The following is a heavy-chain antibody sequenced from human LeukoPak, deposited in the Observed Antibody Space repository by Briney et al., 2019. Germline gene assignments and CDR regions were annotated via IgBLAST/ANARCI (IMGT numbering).Heavy chain of an antibody. CDR3: ARASPESSRRNYYYYYMDV. CDR1: GGTFSSYA. J-gene: IGHJ6*03. D-gene: IGHD6-13*01. V-gene: IGHV1-69*01. CDR2: IIPIFTTA. Sequence: SVKVSCKASGGTFSSYAISWVRQAPGQGLAWMGGIIPIFTTADYAQKFQGRVTITADESTSTAYMELSSLRSEDTAVYYCARASPESSRRNYYYYYMDVWGKGTTVTISS.